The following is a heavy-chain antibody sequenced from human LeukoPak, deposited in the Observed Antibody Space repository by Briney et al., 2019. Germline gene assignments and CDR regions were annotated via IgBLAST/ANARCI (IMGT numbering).Heavy chain of an antibody. V-gene: IGHV1-24*01. CDR2: LDPEDCET. J-gene: IGHJ4*02. CDR1: GYTLTELS. CDR3: ATVKWELLNY. D-gene: IGHD1-26*01. Sequence: ASVTVSCKVCGYTLTELSMHWVRQAPGKGLAWVGGLDPEDCETIYAQKLQGRVTMTEDTSKDTAYMELSSLRSEDTAVYYCATVKWELLNYWGQGTLVTVSS.